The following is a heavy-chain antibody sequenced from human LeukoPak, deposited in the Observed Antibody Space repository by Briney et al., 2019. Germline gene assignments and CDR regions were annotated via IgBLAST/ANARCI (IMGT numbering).Heavy chain of an antibody. Sequence: KASETLSLTCTVSGGSISSYYWSWIRQPPGKGLEWIGYIYYSGSTNYNPSLKSRVTISVDTSKNQFSLKLSSVTAADTAVYYCARGPGDYYYGMDVWGQGTTVTVSS. CDR2: IYYSGST. V-gene: IGHV4-59*01. J-gene: IGHJ6*02. CDR1: GGSISSYY. D-gene: IGHD3-10*01. CDR3: ARGPGDYYYGMDV.